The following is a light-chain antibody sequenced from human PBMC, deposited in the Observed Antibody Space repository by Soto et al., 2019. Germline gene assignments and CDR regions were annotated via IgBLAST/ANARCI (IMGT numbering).Light chain of an antibody. Sequence: DIQMTQSPSSLSASVGDRVTITCRASQSISNYLSWYQQKPGKPPKLLIYAASNLQSRVPSRFSGSRSGTAFTLTISSLQPEDFASYYCQQSYSTPFTFGPGTKVDIK. J-gene: IGKJ3*01. V-gene: IGKV1-39*01. CDR1: QSISNY. CDR2: AAS. CDR3: QQSYSTPFT.